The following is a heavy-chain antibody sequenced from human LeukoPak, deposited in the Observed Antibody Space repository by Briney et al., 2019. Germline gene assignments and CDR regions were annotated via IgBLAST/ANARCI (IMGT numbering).Heavy chain of an antibody. CDR1: GFTFSRYA. Sequence: PGGSLRLSCAASGFTFSRYAMSWVRQAPGKGLEWVSGISGSAYYADSVKGRFTISRDNSKNTLYLQMNSLRVEDTAVYYCAREVPNLDYFDYWGQGTLVTVSS. V-gene: IGHV3-23*01. J-gene: IGHJ4*02. CDR2: ISGSA. CDR3: AREVPNLDYFDY.